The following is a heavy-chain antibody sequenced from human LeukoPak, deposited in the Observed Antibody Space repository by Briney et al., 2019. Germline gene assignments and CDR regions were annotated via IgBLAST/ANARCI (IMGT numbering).Heavy chain of an antibody. CDR3: AKSRGPPPYYFDY. V-gene: IGHV3-23*01. J-gene: IGHJ4*02. Sequence: GGSLRLSCAASGFTFSSYAMSWVRQAPGKGLEWVSAISGSGGSTYYADSVKGRFTISRDNSKNTLYLQMNSLRAGDTAVYYCAKSRGPPPYYFDYWGQGTLVTVSS. CDR2: ISGSGGST. CDR1: GFTFSSYA. D-gene: IGHD6-19*01.